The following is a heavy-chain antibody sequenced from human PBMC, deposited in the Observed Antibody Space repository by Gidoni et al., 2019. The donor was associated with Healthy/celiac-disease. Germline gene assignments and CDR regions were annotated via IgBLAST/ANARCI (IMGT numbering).Heavy chain of an antibody. CDR1: GFSLSNATMR. V-gene: IGHV2-26*01. Sequence: QLTLKESGPVLVKPTETLTLTCTVPGFSLSNATMRVSWIRQPPGKALEWLAHIFSNDEKSYSTSLKSRLTISKDTSKSQVVLTMTNMDPVDTATYYCARILQYYDSSGYYSILFDYWGQGTLVTVSS. D-gene: IGHD3-22*01. CDR3: ARILQYYDSSGYYSILFDY. CDR2: IFSNDEK. J-gene: IGHJ4*02.